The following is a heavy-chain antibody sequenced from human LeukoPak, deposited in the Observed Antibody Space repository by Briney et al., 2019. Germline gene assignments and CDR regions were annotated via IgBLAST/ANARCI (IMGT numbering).Heavy chain of an antibody. Sequence: PGGSLRLSCAASGFTFSQYWMSWVRQAPGKGLVWVSRINGDVTTTTYADSVKGRFTISRDNSKDTLYLQMNNLRAEDTAIYYCARWQQRPIDCWGQGTLVTVSS. J-gene: IGHJ4*02. CDR2: INGDVTTT. CDR3: ARWQQRPIDC. D-gene: IGHD5-24*01. CDR1: GFTFSQYW. V-gene: IGHV3-74*01.